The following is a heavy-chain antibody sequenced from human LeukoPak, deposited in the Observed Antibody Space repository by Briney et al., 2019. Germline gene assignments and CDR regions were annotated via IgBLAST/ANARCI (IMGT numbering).Heavy chain of an antibody. CDR2: IKTKAEGETT. Sequence: GGSLRLSCAASGFTFSNTWMTWVRQAPGKGLEWVGRIKTKAEGETTDFAAPVKGRFTISRDDSKTTLYLHMNSLKTEDTAVYFCTKLWLGGFDIWDQGTMVTVSS. CDR3: TKLWLGGFDI. J-gene: IGHJ3*02. CDR1: GFTFSNTW. D-gene: IGHD3-10*01. V-gene: IGHV3-15*01.